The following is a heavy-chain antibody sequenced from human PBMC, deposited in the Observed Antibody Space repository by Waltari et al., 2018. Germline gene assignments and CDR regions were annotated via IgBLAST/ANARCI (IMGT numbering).Heavy chain of an antibody. CDR1: GFPFITFS. J-gene: IGHJ5*01. CDR3: ARDQYSGFDF. V-gene: IGHV3-30*14. Sequence: VQVVQFGGGVVQPGGSLILSCVASGFPFITFSMHWVRQVPGKGLEWVAVIWSDESQKYFSDSVQGRFTIARDTSRNILFLHMSNLKLGDTAMYFCARDQYSGFDFWGQGVLVTVSS. D-gene: IGHD5-12*01. CDR2: IWSDESQK.